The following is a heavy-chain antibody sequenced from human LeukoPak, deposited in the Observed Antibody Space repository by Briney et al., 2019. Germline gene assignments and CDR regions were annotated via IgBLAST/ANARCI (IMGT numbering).Heavy chain of an antibody. CDR3: AKGRCSGGSCYGRGFDY. Sequence: GGSLRLSCAASGFTVSSNYMSWVRQAPGKGLEWVSGLSGSGGSTHYADSVKGRFTISRDNAKNTLYLQMNSLRAEDTAVYYCAKGRCSGGSCYGRGFDYWGQGTLVTVSS. CDR1: GFTVSSNY. J-gene: IGHJ4*02. V-gene: IGHV3-23*01. D-gene: IGHD2-15*01. CDR2: LSGSGGST.